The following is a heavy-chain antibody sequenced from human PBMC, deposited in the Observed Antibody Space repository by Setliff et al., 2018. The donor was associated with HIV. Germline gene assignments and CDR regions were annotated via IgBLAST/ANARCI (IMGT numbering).Heavy chain of an antibody. D-gene: IGHD2-21*02. Sequence: SETLSLTCTVSGGSISGHYWSWIRQPPGRGLEWIGYIYSSGSTNFNPPLQSRVTISIDTSKNQFSLKLTSVTAADTAVYYCARLSGDYYYFDYWGQGTLVTVSS. J-gene: IGHJ4*02. CDR2: IYSSGST. CDR1: GGSISGHY. V-gene: IGHV4-4*09. CDR3: ARLSGDYYYFDY.